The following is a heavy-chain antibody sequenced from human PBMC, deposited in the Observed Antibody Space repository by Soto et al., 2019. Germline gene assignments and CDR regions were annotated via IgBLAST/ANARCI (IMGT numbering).Heavy chain of an antibody. Sequence: SETLSLTCTVSGGSISSSSYYWGWIRQPPGKGLEWIGSIYYSGNTYYNPSLKSRVTISVDTSKNQFSLKLRSMTAADTAVYYCARSKAEDYYYYYMDVWGKGTTVTVSS. CDR3: ARSKAEDYYYYYMDV. CDR1: GGSISSSSYY. V-gene: IGHV4-39*01. CDR2: IYYSGNT. D-gene: IGHD2-15*01. J-gene: IGHJ6*03.